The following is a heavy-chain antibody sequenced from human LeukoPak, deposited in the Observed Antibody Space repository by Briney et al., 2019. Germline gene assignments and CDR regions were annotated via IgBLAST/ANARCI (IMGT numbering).Heavy chain of an antibody. CDR3: ARGGGRYYDSSGSP. D-gene: IGHD3-22*01. CDR2: ISGSGGST. J-gene: IGHJ5*02. Sequence: GGSLRLSCAASGFTFSSYAMSWVRQAPGKGLEWVSAISGSGGSTYYADSVKGRFSISRDNSKNTLYLQMNSLRAEDTAVYYCARGGGRYYDSSGSPWGQGTLVTVSS. V-gene: IGHV3-23*01. CDR1: GFTFSSYA.